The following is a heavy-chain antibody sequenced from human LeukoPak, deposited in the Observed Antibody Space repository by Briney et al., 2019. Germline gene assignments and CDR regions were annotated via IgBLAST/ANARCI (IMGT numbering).Heavy chain of an antibody. CDR3: ARGGFLDPFDP. Sequence: PSETLSLTCTVSGGSISSYYWNWIRQPPGKGLEWIGYITYSGRTNYSPSLKSRVTISVDTSKNQFSLKLISVTAADTAVYYCARGGFLDPFDPWGQGTLVTVSS. J-gene: IGHJ5*02. V-gene: IGHV4-59*01. CDR1: GGSISSYY. D-gene: IGHD1-1*01. CDR2: ITYSGRT.